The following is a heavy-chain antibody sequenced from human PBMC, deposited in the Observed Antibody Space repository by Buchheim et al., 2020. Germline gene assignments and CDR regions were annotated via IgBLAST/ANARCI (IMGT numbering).Heavy chain of an antibody. CDR2: ITNFGGT. Sequence: QVRLQQWGAGHLKPSETLSLTCDGYDGSFSGYSWAWVRQPLGQGLEWIGEITNFGGTNYNPSLSSRATISGDSSKRQLFLKVKSVTAADTAVYYCARGSYPRLQVWLTAWGQGSL. CDR3: ARGSYPRLQVWLTA. D-gene: IGHD3-9*01. V-gene: IGHV4-34*05. J-gene: IGHJ5*02. CDR1: DGSFSGYS.